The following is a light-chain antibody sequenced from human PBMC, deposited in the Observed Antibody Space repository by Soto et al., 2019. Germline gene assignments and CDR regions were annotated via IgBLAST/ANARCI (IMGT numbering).Light chain of an antibody. CDR2: DAS. CDR3: QQRSLWPLT. J-gene: IGKJ4*01. CDR1: QSVSNH. Sequence: EVVLPQSPSTLSLSPGERATLSCTATQSVSNHLAWYQHRPGQAPRLLIYDASNRATDIPARFSGSGSGTDFTLTISSLEPEDSAVYYCQQRSLWPLTFGGGTRWIS. V-gene: IGKV3-11*01.